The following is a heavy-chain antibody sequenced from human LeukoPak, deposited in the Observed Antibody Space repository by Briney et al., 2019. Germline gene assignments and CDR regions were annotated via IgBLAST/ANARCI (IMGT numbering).Heavy chain of an antibody. CDR2: IYHSGST. Sequence: PSETLSLTCTVSGGSISSGGYYWSWIRQPPGKGLEWIGYIYHSGSTYYNPSLKSRVTISVDRSKNQFSLKLSSVTAADTAVYYRARFESRYYYDSSGYYFDYWGQGTLVTVSS. CDR1: GGSISSGGYY. V-gene: IGHV4-30-2*01. D-gene: IGHD3-22*01. CDR3: ARFESRYYYDSSGYYFDY. J-gene: IGHJ4*02.